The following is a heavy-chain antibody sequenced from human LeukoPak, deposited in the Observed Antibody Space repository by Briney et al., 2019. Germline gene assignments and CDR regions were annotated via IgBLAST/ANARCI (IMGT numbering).Heavy chain of an antibody. Sequence: PGGSLRLSCAASGFTVSSNYMIWVRQAPGKGLEWVSDIYSGGSTYYANSRKGRFTISRDNSKNTVYLQMNSLRAEDTAVYYCARVLLRGSSSGWYWGQGTLVTVSS. CDR2: IYSGGST. J-gene: IGHJ4*02. CDR1: GFTVSSNY. V-gene: IGHV3-53*01. D-gene: IGHD6-19*01. CDR3: ARVLLRGSSSGWY.